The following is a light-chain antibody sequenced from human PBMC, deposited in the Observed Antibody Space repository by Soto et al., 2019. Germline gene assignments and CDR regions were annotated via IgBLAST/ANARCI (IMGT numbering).Light chain of an antibody. CDR3: QQYNSYSST. Sequence: IPMTPSPFTLSATVGDKVPITFWARQSINSWLAWYQQKPGKAPKLLIYDASSLESGVPSRFSGSGSGTEFTLTISSLQPDDFATYYCQQYNSYSSTFGQGTRLEIK. CDR1: QSINSW. V-gene: IGKV1-5*01. CDR2: DAS. J-gene: IGKJ5*01.